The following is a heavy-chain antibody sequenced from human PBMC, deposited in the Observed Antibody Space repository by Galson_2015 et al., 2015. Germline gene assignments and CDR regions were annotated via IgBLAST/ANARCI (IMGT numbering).Heavy chain of an antibody. CDR1: GYTFTSYA. CDR3: ARTTVTTLGTYLYYFDY. V-gene: IGHV1-3*01. CDR2: INAGNGNT. J-gene: IGHJ4*02. D-gene: IGHD4-17*01. Sequence: SVKVSCKASGYTFTSYAMHWVRQAPGQRLEWMGWINAGNGNTKYSQKFQGRVTITRDTSASTAYMELSSLRSEDTAVYYCARTTVTTLGTYLYYFDYWGQGTLVTVSS.